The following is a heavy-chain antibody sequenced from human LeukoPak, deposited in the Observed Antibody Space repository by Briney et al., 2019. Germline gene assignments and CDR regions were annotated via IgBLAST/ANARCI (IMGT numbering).Heavy chain of an antibody. Sequence: GGSLRLSCAASGFNFSIYGMHWVRQPPGKGLEWVKFVRYDQSATVYADSVQGRFAISRDNSKNTVYLQMNSLRVEDTALYFCVKDQGECPGSRCYLRFLEYWGQGTLVIVSS. CDR3: VKDQGECPGSRCYLRFLEY. D-gene: IGHD3-3*01. CDR2: VRYDQSAT. CDR1: GFNFSIYG. J-gene: IGHJ4*02. V-gene: IGHV3-30*02.